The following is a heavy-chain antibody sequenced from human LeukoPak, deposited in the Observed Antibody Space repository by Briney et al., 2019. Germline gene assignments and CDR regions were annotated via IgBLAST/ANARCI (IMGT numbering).Heavy chain of an antibody. Sequence: PGRSLRLSCAASGFTFDDYAMHWVRQAPGKGLEWVSGISWNSGSIGYADSVKGRFTISRDNAKNTLYLQMNSLRDEDTAVYYCARAYSSSWYDYWGQGTLVTVSS. J-gene: IGHJ4*02. D-gene: IGHD6-13*01. CDR2: ISWNSGSI. CDR1: GFTFDDYA. V-gene: IGHV3-9*01. CDR3: ARAYSSSWYDY.